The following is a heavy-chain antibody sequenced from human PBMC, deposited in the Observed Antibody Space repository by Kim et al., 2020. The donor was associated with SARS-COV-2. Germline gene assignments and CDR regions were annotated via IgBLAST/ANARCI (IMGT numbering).Heavy chain of an antibody. V-gene: IGHV4-59*13. Sequence: SETLSLTCTVSGGSISSYYWSWIRQPPGKGLEWIGYIYYSGSTNYNPSLKSRVTISVDTSKNQFSLKLSSVTAADTAVYYCARFMITSPELYYGMDVWGQGTTVTVSS. CDR2: IYYSGST. CDR3: ARFMITSPELYYGMDV. CDR1: GGSISSYY. J-gene: IGHJ6*02. D-gene: IGHD3-16*01.